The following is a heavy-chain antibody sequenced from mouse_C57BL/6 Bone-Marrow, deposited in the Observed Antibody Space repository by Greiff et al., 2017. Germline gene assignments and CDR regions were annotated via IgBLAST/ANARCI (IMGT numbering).Heavy chain of an antibody. D-gene: IGHD2-14*01. CDR3: AREEEVPYY. V-gene: IGHV5-4*01. CDR1: GFTFSSYA. J-gene: IGHJ4*01. CDR2: ISDGGSYT. Sequence: EVKLMESGGGLVKPGGSLKLSCAASGFTFSSYAMSWVRQTPEKRLEWVATISDGGSYTYYPDNVKGRFTISRDNAKNNLYLQMSHLKSEDPAMYYCAREEEVPYYWGQGTSVTVSS.